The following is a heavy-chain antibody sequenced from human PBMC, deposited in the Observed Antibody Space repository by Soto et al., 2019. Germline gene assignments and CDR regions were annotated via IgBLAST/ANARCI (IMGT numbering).Heavy chain of an antibody. J-gene: IGHJ4*02. Sequence: EVQLVESGGGLVKPGGSLRLSCAASGFTFSSYSMNWVRQAPGKGLEWVSSISSSSSYIYYADSVKGRFTISRDNAKNSLYLQMSSLRAEDTAVYYCARPPNYYDSRGYYGYWGQGTLGTVSS. CDR3: ARPPNYYDSRGYYGY. CDR2: ISSSSSYI. D-gene: IGHD3-22*01. V-gene: IGHV3-21*01. CDR1: GFTFSSYS.